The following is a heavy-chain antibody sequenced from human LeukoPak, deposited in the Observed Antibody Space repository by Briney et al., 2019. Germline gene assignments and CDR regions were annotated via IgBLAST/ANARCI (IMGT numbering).Heavy chain of an antibody. CDR3: AKDPGYDYGDFDI. CDR2: ISGSGGST. Sequence: GGSLRLSCAASGFTFSSYAMSWVRQAPAKGLEWVSAISGSGGSTYYADSVKGRFTIPRDNSKNTLYLQMNSPRAEDTAVYYCAKDPGYDYGDFDIWGQGTMVTVSS. D-gene: IGHD4-17*01. V-gene: IGHV3-23*01. J-gene: IGHJ3*02. CDR1: GFTFSSYA.